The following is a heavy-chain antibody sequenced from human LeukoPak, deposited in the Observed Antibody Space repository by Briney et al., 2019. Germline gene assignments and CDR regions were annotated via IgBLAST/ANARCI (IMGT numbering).Heavy chain of an antibody. V-gene: IGHV3-48*04. D-gene: IGHD5-24*01. Sequence: GGSLRLSCAASGFTFSSYAMSWVRQAPGKGLEWISYISSSGSTVYYADSVKGRFTISRDNAKNSLYLQMNSLRAEDTAVYYCARDRDAYNYAYYGMDVWGQGTTVTVSS. CDR2: ISSSGSTV. CDR1: GFTFSSYA. J-gene: IGHJ6*02. CDR3: ARDRDAYNYAYYGMDV.